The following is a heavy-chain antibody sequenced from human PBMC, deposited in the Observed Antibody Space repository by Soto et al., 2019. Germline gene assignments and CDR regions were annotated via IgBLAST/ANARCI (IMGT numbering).Heavy chain of an antibody. V-gene: IGHV4-31*03. CDR3: ARDGGSFGLDY. CDR2: IYYSGST. J-gene: IGHJ4*02. D-gene: IGHD1-26*01. Sequence: QVQLQESGPGLVKPSQTLSLTCTVSGGSISSGGYYWSWIRQHTGKGLEWIGYIYYSGSTYYNPSLKSRVTIAVDTSKNQFSLKLSSVTAADTAVYFCARDGGSFGLDYWGQGTLVTVSS. CDR1: GGSISSGGYY.